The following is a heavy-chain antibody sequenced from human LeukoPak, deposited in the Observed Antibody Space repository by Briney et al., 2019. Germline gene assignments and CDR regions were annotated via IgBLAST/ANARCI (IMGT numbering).Heavy chain of an antibody. Sequence: PGGSLRLSCAASGFTFSNYAMSWVRQAPGKGLEWVSAISLIGGSTHYADSVKGRFTISRDNSMNTLYLQMNSLSAEDTAVYYCAKDRYCSSTTCSRYFDYWGQGTLVTVSS. CDR3: AKDRYCSSTTCSRYFDY. D-gene: IGHD2-2*01. CDR1: GFTFSNYA. CDR2: ISLIGGST. J-gene: IGHJ4*02. V-gene: IGHV3-23*01.